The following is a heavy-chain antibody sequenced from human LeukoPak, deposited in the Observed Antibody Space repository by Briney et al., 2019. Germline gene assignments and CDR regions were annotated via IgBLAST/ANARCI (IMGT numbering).Heavy chain of an antibody. CDR1: GGSFSGYY. V-gene: IGHV4-34*01. CDR3: ARHSLAVPTF. Sequence: SETLSLTCAVYGGSFSGYYWSWIRQPPGKGLEWIGEINHGGSNNYNPSLKSRVTISVDTSKNQFSLKLSSVTAEDTAVYYCARHSLAVPTFWGQGTLVTVSS. D-gene: IGHD2-2*01. J-gene: IGHJ4*02. CDR2: INHGGSN.